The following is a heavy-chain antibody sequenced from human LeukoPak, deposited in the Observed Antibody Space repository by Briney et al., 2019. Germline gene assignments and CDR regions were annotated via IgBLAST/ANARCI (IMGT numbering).Heavy chain of an antibody. CDR1: GFTFSSYW. Sequence: GGSLRLSCAASGFTFSSYWMSWVRQAPGKGLEWVANIKQDGSEKYYVDSVKGRFTISRDNAKNSLYLQMNSLRAEDTALYYCAKDFWSGYYSGYFDYWGQGTLVTVSS. J-gene: IGHJ4*02. V-gene: IGHV3-7*03. D-gene: IGHD3-3*01. CDR3: AKDFWSGYYSGYFDY. CDR2: IKQDGSEK.